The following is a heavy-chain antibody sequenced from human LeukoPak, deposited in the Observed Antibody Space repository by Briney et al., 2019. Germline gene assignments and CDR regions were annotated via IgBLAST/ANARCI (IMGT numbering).Heavy chain of an antibody. V-gene: IGHV3-30*02. Sequence: GGSLRLSCAASGFTFSSYGMHWVRQAPGKGLEWVSFIRYDGGTKYYADSVKGRFTISRDNSKNTLYLQMNSLRAEDTAVYYCARDPAVTDDAFDIWGQGTMVTVSS. J-gene: IGHJ3*02. CDR2: IRYDGGTK. D-gene: IGHD3-16*02. CDR1: GFTFSSYG. CDR3: ARDPAVTDDAFDI.